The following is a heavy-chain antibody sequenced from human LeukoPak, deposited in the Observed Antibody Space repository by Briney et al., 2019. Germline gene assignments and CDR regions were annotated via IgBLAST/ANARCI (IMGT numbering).Heavy chain of an antibody. V-gene: IGHV4-39*07. D-gene: IGHD3-9*01. J-gene: IGHJ4*02. Sequence: SETLSLTCTVSGGSISSSSYYWGWIRQPPGKGLEWIGSIYYSGSTYYNPSLKSRVTISVGTSKNQFSLKLSSVTAADTAVYYCARGKPSYYDILTGRRGLDYWGQGTLVTVSS. CDR1: GGSISSSSYY. CDR2: IYYSGST. CDR3: ARGKPSYYDILTGRRGLDY.